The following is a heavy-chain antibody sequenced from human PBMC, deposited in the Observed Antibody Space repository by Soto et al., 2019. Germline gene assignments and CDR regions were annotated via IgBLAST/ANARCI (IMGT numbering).Heavy chain of an antibody. CDR1: GGSITTGGYY. CDR2: RYYSEST. Sequence: SETLSLTCAVYGGSITTGGYYWSWIRQLPGKGLEWIGHRYYSESTYYNPSLKSRVSISLDTSKNQFSLKLSFVTAADTAMYYCARTKCSGGSCYSWSLDYWGQGTPVTVSS. J-gene: IGHJ4*02. CDR3: ARTKCSGGSCYSWSLDY. V-gene: IGHV4-31*11. D-gene: IGHD2-15*01.